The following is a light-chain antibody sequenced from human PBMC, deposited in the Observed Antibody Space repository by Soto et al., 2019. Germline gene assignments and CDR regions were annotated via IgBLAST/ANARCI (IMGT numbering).Light chain of an antibody. CDR2: AAS. J-gene: IGKJ1*01. Sequence: ETVLTQSPGTLSLSPGERANLSCRASHNVGTNYLAWLQQKPGQPPRLLIYAASVRAPGIPDRFSGRGSGTDFTLTLGGLEPEDFAVYYCQQYGISPWTLGQGPKVQI. CDR1: HNVGTNY. V-gene: IGKV3-20*01. CDR3: QQYGISPWT.